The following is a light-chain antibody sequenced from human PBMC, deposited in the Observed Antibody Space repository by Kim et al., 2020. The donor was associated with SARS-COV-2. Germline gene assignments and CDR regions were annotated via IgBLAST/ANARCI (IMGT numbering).Light chain of an antibody. CDR3: SSYTTSTTRV. V-gene: IGLV2-14*03. Sequence: QSALTQPASVSGSPGQSITISCSGNSSDVGGYNYVSWYQQHQGKAPKLIIYDVGTRPSGVSYRFSGSKSGNTASLTISGLQTEDEADYYCSSYTTSTTRVFGGGTQLTVL. CDR2: DVG. J-gene: IGLJ3*02. CDR1: SSDVGGYNY.